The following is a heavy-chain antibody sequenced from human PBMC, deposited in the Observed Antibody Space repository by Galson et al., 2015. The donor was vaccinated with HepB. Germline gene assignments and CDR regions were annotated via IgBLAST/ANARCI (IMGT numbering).Heavy chain of an antibody. D-gene: IGHD6-19*01. CDR3: AKDSSGRSHFDS. Sequence: SLRLSCAASGFTFDDYAMHWVRQAPGKGLEWVSGISWNSGNIHYADSMKGRFTISRDNAKNSLSLEMNSLRAEDTALYYCAKDSSGRSHFDSWGQGTVVAVSS. CDR2: ISWNSGNI. CDR1: GFTFDDYA. V-gene: IGHV3-9*01. J-gene: IGHJ4*02.